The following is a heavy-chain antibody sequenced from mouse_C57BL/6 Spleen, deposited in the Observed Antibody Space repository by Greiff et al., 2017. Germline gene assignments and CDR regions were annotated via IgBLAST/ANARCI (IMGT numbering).Heavy chain of an antibody. CDR2: IYPRDGST. CDR1: GYTFTSYD. V-gene: IGHV1-85*01. J-gene: IGHJ4*01. CDR3: ARSKSSYAMDY. D-gene: IGHD1-3*01. Sequence: QVHVKQSGPELVKPGASVKLSCKASGYTFTSYDINWVKQRPGQGLEWIGWIYPRDGSTKYNEKFKGKATLTVDTSSSTAYMELHSLTSEDSAVYFCARSKSSYAMDYWGQGTSVTVSS.